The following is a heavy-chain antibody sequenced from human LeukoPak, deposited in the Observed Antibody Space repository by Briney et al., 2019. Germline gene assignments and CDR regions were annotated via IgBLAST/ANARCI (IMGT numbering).Heavy chain of an antibody. V-gene: IGHV3-23*01. CDR1: GFSFSSYA. Sequence: PGGSLRLSCAASGFSFSSYAMSWVRQAPGKGLEWVSTIGSGDTTYFADSVKGRFTISRDNSKKTLYLQMNSLRAEDTAVYYCAKGERNYYDTLTAFDIWGEGTMVIVSS. D-gene: IGHD3-22*01. CDR2: IGSGDTT. J-gene: IGHJ3*02. CDR3: AKGERNYYDTLTAFDI.